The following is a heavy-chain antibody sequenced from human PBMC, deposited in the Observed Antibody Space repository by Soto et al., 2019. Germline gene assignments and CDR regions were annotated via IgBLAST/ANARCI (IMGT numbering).Heavy chain of an antibody. V-gene: IGHV2-70*01. CDR2: IDWDDNK. CDR3: ARQYYYGSGSYFHYGMDV. CDR1: GFSLSTTGMC. D-gene: IGHD3-10*01. Sequence: SGPTLVNPTETITLTCTFSGFSLSTTGMCVTWIRQPPGKALEWLALIDWDDNKYYTTSLKTRLTISKDTSKNQVVLKMPNMDPVDTATYYCARQYYYGSGSYFHYGMDVWGQGTTITVSS. J-gene: IGHJ6*02.